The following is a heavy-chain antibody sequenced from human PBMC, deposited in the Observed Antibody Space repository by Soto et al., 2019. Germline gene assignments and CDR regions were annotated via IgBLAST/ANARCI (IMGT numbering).Heavy chain of an antibody. V-gene: IGHV3-30-3*01. D-gene: IGHD3-10*01. CDR3: ARVTFRGVIVKSNFLYY. CDR1: EFTFSSYA. J-gene: IGHJ4*02. Sequence: GRSLRLSCAASEFTFSSYAMPWVRQAPGKGLEWVAVISYDGSNKYYADSVKGRFTISRDNSKNTLYLQMNSLRAEDTAVYYCARVTFRGVIVKSNFLYYSSRRSPVPVS. CDR2: ISYDGSNK.